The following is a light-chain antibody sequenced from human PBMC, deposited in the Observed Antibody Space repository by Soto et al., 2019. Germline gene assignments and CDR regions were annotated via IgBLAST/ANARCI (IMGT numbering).Light chain of an antibody. CDR1: TSNIGSNI. Sequence: QSVLTQLPSASGTPGQRITISCSGRTSNIGSNIVSWYHHLPGAAPKLLIYNNNQRPSGVPDRFFASKSGTSASLAISGLQPEDESHYYCAAWDDDLNGLVFGGGTKVTVL. J-gene: IGLJ3*02. CDR3: AAWDDDLNGLV. CDR2: NNN. V-gene: IGLV1-44*01.